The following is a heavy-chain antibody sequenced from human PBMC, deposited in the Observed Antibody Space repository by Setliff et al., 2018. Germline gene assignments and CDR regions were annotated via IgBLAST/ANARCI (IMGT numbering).Heavy chain of an antibody. Sequence: GGSLRLSCAASGFTFSNHGMHWVRQAPGKGLDWVASVRFDGSYKVYADSVRGRFTISRDNSKKTLYLQMNSLRAEDTAVYYCVKDVVGYSSTWPRRDYFDYWGQGTLVTV. V-gene: IGHV3-30*02. CDR3: VKDVVGYSSTWPRRDYFDY. CDR1: GFTFSNHG. CDR2: VRFDGSYK. D-gene: IGHD6-13*01. J-gene: IGHJ4*02.